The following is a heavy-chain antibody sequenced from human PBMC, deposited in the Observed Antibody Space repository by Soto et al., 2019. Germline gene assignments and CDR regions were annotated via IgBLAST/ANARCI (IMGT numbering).Heavy chain of an antibody. CDR2: ISGSGGST. J-gene: IGHJ4*02. CDR3: ARRAASGRHFDH. CDR1: GFTFSSYA. D-gene: IGHD6-13*01. Sequence: EVQLWESGGGLGQPGGSLRLSCAASGFTFSSYAMSWVRQAPGKGLEWVSAISGSGGSTYYADSVKGRFTVSRDNAENSLYLQMNSLRAEDTAVYYCARRAASGRHFDHWGQGTLVSVSS. V-gene: IGHV3-23*01.